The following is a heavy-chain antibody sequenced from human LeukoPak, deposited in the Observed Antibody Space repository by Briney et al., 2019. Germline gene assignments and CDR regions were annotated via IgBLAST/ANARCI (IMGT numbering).Heavy chain of an antibody. V-gene: IGHV4-34*01. J-gene: IGHJ4*02. Sequence: SETLSLTCAVYGGSFSGYYWSWIRQPPGKGLEWIGEINHSGSTNYNPSLKSRVTISVDTSKNQFSLKLSSVTAADTAVYYCARHGTYSSGWYEGRVFDYWGQGTLVTVSS. CDR1: GGSFSGYY. CDR3: ARHGTYSSGWYEGRVFDY. CDR2: INHSGST. D-gene: IGHD6-19*01.